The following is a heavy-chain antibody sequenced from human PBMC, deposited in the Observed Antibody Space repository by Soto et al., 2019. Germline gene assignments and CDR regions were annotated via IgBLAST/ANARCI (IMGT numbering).Heavy chain of an antibody. D-gene: IGHD6-13*01. Sequence: PSETLSLTCTVSGGSISSSSYYWGWIRQPPGKGLEWIGSIYYSGSTYYNPSLKSRVTISVDTSKNQFSLKLSSVTAADTAVYYCARHLAAAGDNWFDPWGQGTLVTVSS. V-gene: IGHV4-39*01. CDR3: ARHLAAAGDNWFDP. CDR1: GGSISSSSYY. J-gene: IGHJ5*02. CDR2: IYYSGST.